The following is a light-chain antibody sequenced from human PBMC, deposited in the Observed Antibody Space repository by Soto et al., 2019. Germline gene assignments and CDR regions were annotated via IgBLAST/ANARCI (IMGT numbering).Light chain of an antibody. J-gene: IGKJ1*01. Sequence: DIRMTRSPSTLSASVGDRVTITCRASQSIKSWLAWYQQKPGKAPKLLIYAASSLESGVPSRFSGSGSGTEFTLTISSLQPDDFATYYCQQYNTYSTFGQGTKVDIK. V-gene: IGKV1-5*03. CDR2: AAS. CDR3: QQYNTYST. CDR1: QSIKSW.